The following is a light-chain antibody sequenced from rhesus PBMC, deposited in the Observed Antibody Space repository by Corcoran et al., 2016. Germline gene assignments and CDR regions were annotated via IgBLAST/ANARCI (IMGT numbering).Light chain of an antibody. CDR1: QGITND. V-gene: IGKV1-25*01. Sequence: DIQMTQSPSSLSASVGDRVTITCRASQGITNDLAWYQQKPGETPQLLIYEASILQSGIPSRFSGRGSATVVTLTISSLQSEEFATYYCQHSYSTPVTFGPGTKLDIK. J-gene: IGKJ3*01. CDR2: EAS. CDR3: QHSYSTPVT.